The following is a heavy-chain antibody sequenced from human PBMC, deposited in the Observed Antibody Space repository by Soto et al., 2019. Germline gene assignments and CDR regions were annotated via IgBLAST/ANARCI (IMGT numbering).Heavy chain of an antibody. CDR2: ISSNSAYI. V-gene: IGHV3-21*01. J-gene: IGHJ5*02. CDR3: TRDASRDSSARGWFDP. D-gene: IGHD6-13*01. CDR1: GFAFRSFT. Sequence: GGSLRLSCAASGFAFRSFTMNWVRQAPGKGLEWVSTISSNSAYIYYTDALRGRFTISRDNAKNSLHLQMNSLRAEDTAVYYCTRDASRDSSARGWFDPWGPGTLVTVSS.